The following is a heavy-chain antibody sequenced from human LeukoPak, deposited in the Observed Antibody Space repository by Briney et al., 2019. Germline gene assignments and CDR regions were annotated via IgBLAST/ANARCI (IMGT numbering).Heavy chain of an antibody. CDR2: INPKSGGT. V-gene: IGHV1-2*02. J-gene: IGHJ4*02. CDR3: VRGLRFGGGVYSGEDFYY. D-gene: IGHD3-10*01. Sequence: GASVKVSCKASGYTFTGYYMHWVRQAPGQGLEWMGWINPKSGGTKYAQNFQDRVTMTRDTSMSTAYMEFNSLTSDDTAVYYCVRGLRFGGGVYSGEDFYYWGQGTLVTVSS. CDR1: GYTFTGYY.